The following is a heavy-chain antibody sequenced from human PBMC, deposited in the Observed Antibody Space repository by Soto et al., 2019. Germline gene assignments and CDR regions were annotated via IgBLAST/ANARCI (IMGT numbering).Heavy chain of an antibody. D-gene: IGHD6-6*01. CDR1: GFTFNHYG. Sequence: GSLRLSCAASGFTFNHYGMAWVRQAPGKGLEWVSVISGSGGTTYYADSVKGRFTISRDNSKSTVYLQMNSLRVEDTALYSCAKVIVLGASTIEFWGPGTLVTVSS. J-gene: IGHJ4*02. CDR3: AKVIVLGASTIEF. V-gene: IGHV3-23*01. CDR2: ISGSGGTT.